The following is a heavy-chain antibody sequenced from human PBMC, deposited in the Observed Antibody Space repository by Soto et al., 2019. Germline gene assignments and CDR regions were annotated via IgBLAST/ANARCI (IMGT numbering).Heavy chain of an antibody. CDR2: INHSGST. D-gene: IGHD2-2*01. Sequence: QVQLQQWGAGLLKPSETLSLTCAVYGGSFSGYYWSWIRQPPGKGLEWIGEINHSGSTNYNPSLKSLVTIPVDTSKNQFSLKLSSVTAADTAVYYCARGGIVVVPARGWFDPWGQGTLVTVSS. J-gene: IGHJ5*02. V-gene: IGHV4-34*01. CDR1: GGSFSGYY. CDR3: ARGGIVVVPARGWFDP.